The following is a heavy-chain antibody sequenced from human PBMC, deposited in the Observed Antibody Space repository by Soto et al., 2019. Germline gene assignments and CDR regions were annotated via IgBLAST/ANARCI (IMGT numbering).Heavy chain of an antibody. CDR2: IWYDGSNK. V-gene: IGHV3-33*01. Sequence: GGSLRLSCAASGFTFSSYGMHWVRQAPGKGLEWVAVIWYDGSNKYYADSVKGRFTISRDNSKNTLYLQMNSLRAEDTAVYYCARDSSDIVVVVAATSYGMDVWGQGTTVTVSS. CDR3: ARDSSDIVVVVAATSYGMDV. J-gene: IGHJ6*02. D-gene: IGHD2-15*01. CDR1: GFTFSSYG.